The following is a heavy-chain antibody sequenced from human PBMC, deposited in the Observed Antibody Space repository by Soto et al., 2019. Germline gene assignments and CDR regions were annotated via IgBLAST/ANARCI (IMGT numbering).Heavy chain of an antibody. Sequence: SGGSLRLSCASSGFTFSSCSMNWVRQAPGKGLEWVSFISERYYLDSVKGRFTISRDNAKDSLSLQMNSLRGEDTAFYYCARDVGPVTIFGEALSGYFDFWGQGTLVTVSS. CDR2: ISER. V-gene: IGHV3-48*04. CDR1: GFTFSSCS. D-gene: IGHD3-3*01. J-gene: IGHJ4*02. CDR3: ARDVGPVTIFGEALSGYFDF.